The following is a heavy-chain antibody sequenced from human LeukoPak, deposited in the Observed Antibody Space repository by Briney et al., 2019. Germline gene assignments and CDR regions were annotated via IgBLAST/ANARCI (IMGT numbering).Heavy chain of an antibody. CDR2: VDPEDGET. CDR3: ATSGSFWDIVVVVAATHTHAFDI. Sequence: ASVKVSCKVSGYTFTDYYMHGVQQAPGKGLEWMGLVDPEDGETIYAEKFQGRVTITADTSTDTAYMELSSLRSEDTAVYYCATSGSFWDIVVVVAATHTHAFDIWGQGTMVTVSS. V-gene: IGHV1-69-2*01. D-gene: IGHD2-15*01. J-gene: IGHJ3*02. CDR1: GYTFTDYY.